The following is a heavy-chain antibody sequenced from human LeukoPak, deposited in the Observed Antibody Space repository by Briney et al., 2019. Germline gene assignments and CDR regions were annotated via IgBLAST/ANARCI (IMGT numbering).Heavy chain of an antibody. CDR1: GGSISSGGYY. D-gene: IGHD3-10*01. J-gene: IGHJ5*02. CDR2: IYASGST. Sequence: SETLSLTCTVSGGSISSGGYYWSWIRQPTGKGLEWIGRIYASGSTNYNPSLKSRITISIDRSKNQFSLKLSSVTAADTAVYYCARAGRLWFENNWFDPWGQGTLVTVSS. CDR3: ARAGRLWFENNWFDP. V-gene: IGHV4-61*02.